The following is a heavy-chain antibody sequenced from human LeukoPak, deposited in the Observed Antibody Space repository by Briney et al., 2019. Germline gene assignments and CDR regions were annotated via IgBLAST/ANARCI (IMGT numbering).Heavy chain of an antibody. CDR1: GFTFSSYA. CDR2: ISGSGGST. Sequence: GGSLRLSCAASGFTFSSYAMSWLRQAPGKGLEWVSAISGSGGSTYYADSVKGRFTISRDNSKNTLYLQMNSLRAEDTAVYYCAVPSVLWFGELCYWGQGTLVTVSS. CDR3: AVPSVLWFGELCY. D-gene: IGHD3-10*01. J-gene: IGHJ4*02. V-gene: IGHV3-23*01.